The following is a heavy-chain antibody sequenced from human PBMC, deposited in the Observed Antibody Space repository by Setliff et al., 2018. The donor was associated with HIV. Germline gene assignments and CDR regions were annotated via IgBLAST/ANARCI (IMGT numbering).Heavy chain of an antibody. J-gene: IGHJ4*02. Sequence: GGSLRLSCAGSGFVFSDHSFHWVRQSPGEGLEWLAYITATGTTVSYADAVRGRFIISRDSFNNVLCLQMKRLRVEDTALYYCVRDQVRWPGRWDFDLWGQGTLFTVSS. CDR2: ITATGTTV. V-gene: IGHV3-48*01. CDR1: GFVFSDHS. D-gene: IGHD1-26*01. CDR3: VRDQVRWPGRWDFDL.